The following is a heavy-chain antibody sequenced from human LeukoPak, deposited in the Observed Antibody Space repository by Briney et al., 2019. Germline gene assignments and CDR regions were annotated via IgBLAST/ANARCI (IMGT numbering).Heavy chain of an antibody. CDR3: ARRDYAYWYFDL. J-gene: IGHJ2*01. D-gene: IGHD3-16*01. V-gene: IGHV4-39*01. CDR1: GGSISSSSHY. CDR2: IYYSGRT. Sequence: SETLSLTCNVSGGSISSSSHYWGWIRQPPGKGLEWIGIIYYSGRTFYNPSLKSRLTISVDTSKNQFSLKLSSVTAADTAVYYCARRDYAYWYFDLWGRGTLVTVSS.